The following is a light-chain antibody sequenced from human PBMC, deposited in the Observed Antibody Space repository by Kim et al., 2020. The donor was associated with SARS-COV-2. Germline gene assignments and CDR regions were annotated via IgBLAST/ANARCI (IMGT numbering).Light chain of an antibody. V-gene: IGKV1-16*02. CDR3: QQYNNYPYT. CDR1: QGNSNY. Sequence: SESVGDRVTITWRASQGNSNYLAWFQQKPRKAPKSLIYAASILQSGVPSKFSGSRSGTDFTLTISSLQPEDFATYYCQQYNNYPYTFGQGTKLEI. CDR2: AAS. J-gene: IGKJ2*01.